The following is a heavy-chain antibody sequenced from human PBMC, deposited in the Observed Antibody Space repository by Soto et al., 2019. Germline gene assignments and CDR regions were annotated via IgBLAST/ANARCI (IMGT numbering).Heavy chain of an antibody. V-gene: IGHV3-15*07. CDR1: SVSNAW. Sequence: SVSNAWMNWVRQAPGQGLEWVGRIKRQTDGETTDYAAPVRDRFSISRDDSKNTLYLQMNSLKTDDTAVYYCTTRYNYGSGYWYFDLWGRGTLVTVSS. D-gene: IGHD3-10*01. J-gene: IGHJ2*01. CDR3: TTRYNYGSGYWYFDL. CDR2: IKRQTDGETT.